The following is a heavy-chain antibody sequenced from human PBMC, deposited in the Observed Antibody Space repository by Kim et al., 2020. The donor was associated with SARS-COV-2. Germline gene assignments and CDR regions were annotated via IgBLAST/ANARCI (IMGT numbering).Heavy chain of an antibody. D-gene: IGHD6-19*01. CDR1: GGSISSYY. CDR3: ARVLEGYSSGWHFDY. Sequence: SETLSLTCTVSGGSISSYYWSWIRQPPGKGLEWIGYIYYSGSTNYNPSLKSRVTISVDTSKNQFSLKLSSVTAAYTAVYYCARVLEGYSSGWHFDYWGQGTLVTVSS. J-gene: IGHJ4*02. CDR2: IYYSGST. V-gene: IGHV4-59*13.